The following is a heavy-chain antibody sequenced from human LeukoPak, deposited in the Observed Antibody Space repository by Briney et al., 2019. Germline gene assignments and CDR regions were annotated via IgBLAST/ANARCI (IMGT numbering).Heavy chain of an antibody. D-gene: IGHD3-22*01. CDR1: GFTFSSYA. CDR3: ARAFGASSGYSVDY. J-gene: IGHJ4*02. Sequence: GSLRLSCAASGFTFSSYAMHWVRQAPGKGLEWVTVIWYDGSNKHYADSVKGRFTISRDNSKNTLYLQMDSLRAEDTAIYYCARAFGASSGYSVDYWGQGTLVTVSS. V-gene: IGHV3-33*01. CDR2: IWYDGSNK.